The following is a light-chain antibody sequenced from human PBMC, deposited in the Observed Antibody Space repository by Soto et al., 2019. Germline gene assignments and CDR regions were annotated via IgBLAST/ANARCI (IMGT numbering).Light chain of an antibody. CDR3: QSADGSGSYVV. J-gene: IGLJ2*01. Sequence: SYELTQPPSVSVSPGQTARITCSGDALPNQYAYWYQQKPGQAPVLLIYRYTERPSGIPARFSGSSSGTTVTLTISGVQAEDEADYFCQSADGSGSYVVFGGGTKVTVL. CDR2: RYT. CDR1: ALPNQY. V-gene: IGLV3-25*03.